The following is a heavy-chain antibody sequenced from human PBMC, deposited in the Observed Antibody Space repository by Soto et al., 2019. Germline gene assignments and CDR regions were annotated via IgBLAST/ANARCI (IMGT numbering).Heavy chain of an antibody. CDR1: GFTFSSYS. CDR3: ARPRPGIAAF. Sequence: GGSLRLSCAASGFTFSSYSMNWVRQAPGKGLEWVSSISSSSGYIYYADSVKGRFTISRDNAKNSLYLQMDSLRAEDTAVYYYARPRPGIAAFWGQGTQVTVSS. V-gene: IGHV3-21*01. D-gene: IGHD6-13*01. J-gene: IGHJ4*02. CDR2: ISSSSGYI.